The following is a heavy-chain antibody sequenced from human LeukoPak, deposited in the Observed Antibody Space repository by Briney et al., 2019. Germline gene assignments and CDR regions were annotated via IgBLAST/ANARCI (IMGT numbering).Heavy chain of an antibody. D-gene: IGHD4-11*01. V-gene: IGHV3-7*02. Sequence: SGGSLRLSCAASGFTFRNYWMTWVRQAPGKGLEWVANIKQDGSEKYFVDSVKGRFTISRDNAKNSLYLQMNSLRAEDTAVYYCAIAFSNPFDYWGQGTLVTVSS. J-gene: IGHJ4*02. CDR2: IKQDGSEK. CDR1: GFTFRNYW. CDR3: AIAFSNPFDY.